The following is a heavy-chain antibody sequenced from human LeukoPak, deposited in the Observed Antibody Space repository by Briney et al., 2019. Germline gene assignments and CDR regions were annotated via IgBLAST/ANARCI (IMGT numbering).Heavy chain of an antibody. Sequence: ASVKVSCKASGYTFTSYGISWVRQAPGQGLEWMGWISAYNGNTNYAQKLQGRVTMTTDTSTSTAYMELRSLRSDDTAVYYCARGRRGYSGYAHYYYYMDVWGKGTTVTVSS. V-gene: IGHV1-18*01. CDR3: ARGRRGYSGYAHYYYYMDV. CDR1: GYTFTSYG. D-gene: IGHD5-12*01. J-gene: IGHJ6*03. CDR2: ISAYNGNT.